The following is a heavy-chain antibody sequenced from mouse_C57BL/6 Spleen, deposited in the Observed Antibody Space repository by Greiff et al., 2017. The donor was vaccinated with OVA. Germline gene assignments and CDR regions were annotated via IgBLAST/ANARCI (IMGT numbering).Heavy chain of an antibody. Sequence: EVQLVKSGGGLVQPGGSLSLSCAASGFTFTDYYMSWVRQPPGKALEWLGFIRNKANGYTTEYSASVKGRFTISRDNSQSILYLQMNALRAEDSATYYCASSDSDAMDYWGQGTSVTVSS. D-gene: IGHD3-2*01. CDR2: IRNKANGYTT. V-gene: IGHV7-3*01. CDR3: ASSDSDAMDY. CDR1: GFTFTDYY. J-gene: IGHJ4*01.